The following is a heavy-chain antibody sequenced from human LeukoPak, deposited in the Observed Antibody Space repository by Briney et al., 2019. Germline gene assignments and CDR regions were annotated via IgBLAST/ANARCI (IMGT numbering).Heavy chain of an antibody. D-gene: IGHD6-13*01. Sequence: ASVKVSCKASGYTFATYDINWVRQATGQGLEWMGWMNPNSGNTGYAQKFQGRVTITRNTSISTVYMELSSLRSEDTAVYYCARGSSSWGYYYYYYMDVWGKGTTVTVSS. J-gene: IGHJ6*03. CDR1: GYTFATYD. CDR3: ARGSSSWGYYYYYYMDV. V-gene: IGHV1-8*03. CDR2: MNPNSGNT.